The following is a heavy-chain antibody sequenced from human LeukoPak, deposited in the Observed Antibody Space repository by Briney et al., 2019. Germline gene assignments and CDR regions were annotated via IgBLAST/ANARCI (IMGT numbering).Heavy chain of an antibody. CDR2: INHSGST. V-gene: IGHV4-34*01. Sequence: SETLSLTCAVYGCTFSGYYWSWIRQPPGKGLEWFGEINHSGSTNYNPSLKSRVTISVDTSKNQFSLKLSSVTAADTAVYYCARGTSGKGLKTYYEDSSGYWPIDYWGQGTLVTVSS. J-gene: IGHJ4*02. D-gene: IGHD3-22*01. CDR3: ARGTSGKGLKTYYEDSSGYWPIDY. CDR1: GCTFSGYY.